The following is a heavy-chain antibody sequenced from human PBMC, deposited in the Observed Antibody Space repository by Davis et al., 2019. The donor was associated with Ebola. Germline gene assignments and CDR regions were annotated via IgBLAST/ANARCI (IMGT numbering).Heavy chain of an antibody. CDR1: GYTFTSYY. CDR3: ATDPYSSGWYGFAGYYGMDV. Sequence: ASVKVSCKASGYTFTSYYMHWVRQASGQGLEWMGIINPSGGSTSYAQKFQGRVTMTRDTSISTAYMELSRLRSDDTAVYYCATDPYSSGWYGFAGYYGMDVWGQGTTVTVSS. J-gene: IGHJ6*02. CDR2: INPSGGST. D-gene: IGHD6-19*01. V-gene: IGHV1-46*01.